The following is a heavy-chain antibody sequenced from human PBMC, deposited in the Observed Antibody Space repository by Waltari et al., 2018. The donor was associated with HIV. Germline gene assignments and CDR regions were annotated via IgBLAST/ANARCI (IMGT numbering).Heavy chain of an antibody. CDR2: IRTKANSYAT. J-gene: IGHJ4*02. CDR1: GFTFSGST. Sequence: EVQLVESGGGLVQPGGSLKLSCAASGFTFSGSTMHWVRQASGKGLEWVGRIRTKANSYATAYAASVKGRFIISRDDSKNTAYLQMNNLKTEDTAVYYCTRLVAAVAGMGYWGQGTLVTVSS. V-gene: IGHV3-73*01. CDR3: TRLVAAVAGMGY. D-gene: IGHD6-19*01.